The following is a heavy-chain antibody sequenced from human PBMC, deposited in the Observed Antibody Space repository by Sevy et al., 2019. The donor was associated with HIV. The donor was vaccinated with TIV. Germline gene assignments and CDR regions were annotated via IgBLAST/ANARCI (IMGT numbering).Heavy chain of an antibody. V-gene: IGHV5-10-1*01. CDR3: ARTGDSSGRDNCFDP. J-gene: IGHJ5*02. Sequence: GESLKISCKGSGYTFTSYWISWVRQMPGEGLEWMGRIDPSDSYTHYNPSFQGHVTISVDKSINTAYLQWSSLKASDTAMYYCARTGDSSGRDNCFDPWGQGTLVTVSS. CDR1: GYTFTSYW. CDR2: IDPSDSYT. D-gene: IGHD3-22*01.